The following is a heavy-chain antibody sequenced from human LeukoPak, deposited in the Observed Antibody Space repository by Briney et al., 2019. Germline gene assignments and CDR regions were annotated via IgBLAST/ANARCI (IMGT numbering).Heavy chain of an antibody. J-gene: IGHJ4*02. CDR2: IYYSGST. CDR1: GGSISSYY. D-gene: IGHD5-18*01. Sequence: KPSETLSLTCTVSGGSISSYYWSWIRQPPGKGLEWIGYIYYSGSTNYNPSLKSRVTISVDTSKNQFSLKLSSVTAADTAVYYCARSRYGSFDYWGQGTLVTVSS. V-gene: IGHV4-59*12. CDR3: ARSRYGSFDY.